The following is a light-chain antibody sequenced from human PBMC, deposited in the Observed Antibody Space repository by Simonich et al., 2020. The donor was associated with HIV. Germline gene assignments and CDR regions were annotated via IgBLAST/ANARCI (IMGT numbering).Light chain of an antibody. V-gene: IGKV4-1*01. Sequence: EIVMTQSPDSLAVSLGERATINCKSSQSVLYSSNNKNYLAWYQQKPRQPPKLLIYWASTRESGGPDRFSGSGSGTDFTLTISSLQAEDVAVYYCQQYYSTPLTFGGGTKVEIK. CDR2: WAS. CDR1: QSVLYSSNNKNY. CDR3: QQYYSTPLT. J-gene: IGKJ4*01.